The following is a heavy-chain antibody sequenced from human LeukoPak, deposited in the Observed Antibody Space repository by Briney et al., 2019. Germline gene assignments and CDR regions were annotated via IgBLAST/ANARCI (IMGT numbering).Heavy chain of an antibody. CDR2: ITASGGST. CDR1: GFTFSSDG. J-gene: IGHJ6*03. Sequence: PGRSLRLSCAASGFTFSSDGMSWVRQAPGKGLEWVSGITASGGSTSYADSVKGRFTISRDNSRNTLYLQMNSLRAEDTAVYYCAKGTSGPDVWGKGTTVTVPS. D-gene: IGHD6-19*01. V-gene: IGHV3-23*01. CDR3: AKGTSGPDV.